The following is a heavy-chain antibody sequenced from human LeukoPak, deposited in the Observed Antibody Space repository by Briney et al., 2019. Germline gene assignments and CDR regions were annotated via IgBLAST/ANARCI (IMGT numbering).Heavy chain of an antibody. Sequence: GGSLRLSCAASGFTFSGSPILWVRQASGKGLEWVGRIRSKADNYATAYAASVQGRCTISRDDSKSTAYLQLNSLKTEGTAVYYCTQSNYWGQGALVTVSS. CDR3: TQSNY. CDR2: IRSKADNYAT. J-gene: IGHJ4*02. V-gene: IGHV3-73*01. CDR1: GFTFSGSP.